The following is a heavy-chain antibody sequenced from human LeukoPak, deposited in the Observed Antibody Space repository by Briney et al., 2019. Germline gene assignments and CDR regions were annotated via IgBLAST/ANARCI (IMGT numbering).Heavy chain of an antibody. CDR1: GFTFSGSA. D-gene: IGHD6-13*01. J-gene: IGHJ4*02. V-gene: IGHV3-30*02. CDR3: AQDLGLGGYFDY. CDR2: IRYDGSIK. Sequence: GGSLRLSCAASGFTFSGSAMHWVRQAPGKGLEWVAFIRYDGSIKHYVDSVKGRFTISRDNSKDTLYLQMNSLRTDDTAVYYCAQDLGLGGYFDYWGQGILVTVSS.